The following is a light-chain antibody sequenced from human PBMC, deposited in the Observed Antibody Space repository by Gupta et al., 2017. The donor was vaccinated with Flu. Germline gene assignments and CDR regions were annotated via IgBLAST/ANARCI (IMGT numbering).Light chain of an antibody. J-gene: IGKJ4*01. V-gene: IGKV3-11*01. Sequence: GERASLSCRASQSVSSYLAWYQQRPCQPPRLLIYDASKSATGLPARFSGSGSATDFTLTISSREPEDFALYCCHQRSTWLLTFGGGTKVEIK. CDR1: QSVSSY. CDR2: DAS. CDR3: HQRSTWLLT.